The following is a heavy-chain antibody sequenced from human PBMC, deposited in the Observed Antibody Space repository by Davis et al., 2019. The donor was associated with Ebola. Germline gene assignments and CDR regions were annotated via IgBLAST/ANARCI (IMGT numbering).Heavy chain of an antibody. J-gene: IGHJ4*02. D-gene: IGHD3-3*01. CDR1: GGSISSYY. CDR2: IYYSGST. CDR3: ARGGRSGVLRFLEWLS. V-gene: IGHV4-59*01. Sequence: PSETLSLTCTVSGGSISSYYWSWIRQPPGKGLEWIGYIYYSGSTNYNPSLKSRVTISVDTSKNQFSLKLSSVTAADTAVYYCARGGRSGVLRFLEWLSWGQGTLVTVSS.